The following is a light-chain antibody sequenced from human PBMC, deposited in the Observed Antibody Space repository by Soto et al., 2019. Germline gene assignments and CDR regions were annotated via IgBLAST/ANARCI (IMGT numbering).Light chain of an antibody. J-gene: IGKJ1*01. Sequence: DIVLTQAPGTRSLSPGETATLSCRASQSVSSNFLGWYQQKFGQAPRLVIHSASSRATGIPDRFSGSGSGTDFTLTISRLEPEDFAVYYCQQYDSPPWTFGQGTKVDIK. CDR2: SAS. CDR3: QQYDSPPWT. CDR1: QSVSSNF. V-gene: IGKV3-20*01.